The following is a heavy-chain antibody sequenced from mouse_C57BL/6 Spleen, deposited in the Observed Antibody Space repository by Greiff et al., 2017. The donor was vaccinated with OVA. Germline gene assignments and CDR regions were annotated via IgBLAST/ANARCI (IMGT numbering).Heavy chain of an antibody. CDR1: GFSLTSYG. Sequence: VKVVESGPGLVAPSQSLSITCTVSGFSLTSYGVHWVRQPPGKGLEWLVVIWGDGSTTYNSALKSRLSISKDNSKSQVFLKMNSLQTDDTAMYYCARHGGDGFAYWGQGTLVTVSA. J-gene: IGHJ3*01. D-gene: IGHD3-3*01. CDR2: IWGDGST. V-gene: IGHV2-6-1*01. CDR3: ARHGGDGFAY.